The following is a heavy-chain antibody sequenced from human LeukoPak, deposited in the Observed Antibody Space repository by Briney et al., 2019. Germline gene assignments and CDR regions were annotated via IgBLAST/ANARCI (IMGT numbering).Heavy chain of an antibody. V-gene: IGHV4-59*01. CDR2: ITYSGST. CDR3: ARALWFGEFPNYFDP. CDR1: GGSFINYY. J-gene: IGHJ5*02. Sequence: TSETLSLTCTVSGGSFINYYWSWIRQPPGKGLEWIGYITYSGSTNYNPSLKSRVTISVDTSKSQFSLRLSSVTAADTAVYYCARALWFGEFPNYFDPWGQGTLVTVSS. D-gene: IGHD3-10*01.